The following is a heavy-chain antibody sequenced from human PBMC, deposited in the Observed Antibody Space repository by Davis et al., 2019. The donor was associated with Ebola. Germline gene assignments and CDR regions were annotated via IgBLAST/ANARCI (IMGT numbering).Heavy chain of an antibody. D-gene: IGHD3-10*01. CDR3: ARDGSGGGYYYYYMDV. J-gene: IGHJ6*03. V-gene: IGHV1-69*10. CDR1: GGTFSSYA. Sequence: SVKISCKASGGTFSSYAISWVRQAPGQGLEWMGGIIPILGIANYAQKFQGRLTITADNSTSTAYMELSSLRSEDTAVYYCARDGSGGGYYYYYMDVWGKGTTVTVSS. CDR2: IIPILGIA.